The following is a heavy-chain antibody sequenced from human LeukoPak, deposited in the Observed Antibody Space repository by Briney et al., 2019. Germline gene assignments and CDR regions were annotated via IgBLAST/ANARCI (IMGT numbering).Heavy chain of an antibody. V-gene: IGHV1-2*02. D-gene: IGHD6-19*01. CDR3: AREPPSIAVAGVIVFDY. CDR1: GYTFTSYG. Sequence: ASVKVSCKASGYTFTSYGISWVRQAPGQGLEWMGWINPNSGGTNYAQKFQGRVTMTRDTSISTAYMEVSRLRSDDTAVYYCAREPPSIAVAGVIVFDYWGQGTLVTVSS. CDR2: INPNSGGT. J-gene: IGHJ4*02.